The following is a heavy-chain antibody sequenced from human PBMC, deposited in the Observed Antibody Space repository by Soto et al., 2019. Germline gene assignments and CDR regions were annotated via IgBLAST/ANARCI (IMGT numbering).Heavy chain of an antibody. J-gene: IGHJ4*02. Sequence: PGGSLRLSCAASGFTFSSYAMHWVRQAPGKGLEYVSAISSNGGSTYYANSVKGRFTISRDNSKNTLYLQMGSLRAEDMAVYYCARQSYRSYYFDYWGQGTLVTVSS. D-gene: IGHD1-26*01. CDR1: GFTFSSYA. CDR3: ARQSYRSYYFDY. V-gene: IGHV3-64*01. CDR2: ISSNGGST.